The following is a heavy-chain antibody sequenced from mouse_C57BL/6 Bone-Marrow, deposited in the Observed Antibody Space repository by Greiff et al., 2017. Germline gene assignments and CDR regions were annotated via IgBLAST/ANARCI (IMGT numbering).Heavy chain of an antibody. V-gene: IGHV5-4*03. CDR3: ARALTTVPPYAMDY. Sequence: EVKLVESGGGLVKPGGSLKLSCAASGFTFSSYAMSWVRQTPDKRLEWVATISDGGSYTYYPDNVKGRFTISRDNAKNNLYLQMSHLKSEDTAMYYCARALTTVPPYAMDYWGQGTSGTVSS. D-gene: IGHD1-1*01. J-gene: IGHJ4*01. CDR1: GFTFSSYA. CDR2: ISDGGSYT.